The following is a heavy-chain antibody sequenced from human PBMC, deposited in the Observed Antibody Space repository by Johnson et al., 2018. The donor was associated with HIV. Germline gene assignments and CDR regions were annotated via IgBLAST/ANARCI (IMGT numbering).Heavy chain of an antibody. CDR1: GFTFSRYW. CDR3: ARADAWELVRRGYAFDI. V-gene: IGHV3-7*01. J-gene: IGHJ3*02. CDR2: IKQDGSEK. D-gene: IGHD1-26*01. Sequence: EQLVESGGGLVQPGRSLRLSCAASGFTFSRYWMSWVRQAPGKGLEWVANIKQDGSEKYYVDSVKGRFTISRDNAKNSLYLQMGSLRAEDMAVYYCARADAWELVRRGYAFDIWGQGTMVTVSS.